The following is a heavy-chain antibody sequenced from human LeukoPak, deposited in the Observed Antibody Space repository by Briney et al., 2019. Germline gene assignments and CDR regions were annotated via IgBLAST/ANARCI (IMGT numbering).Heavy chain of an antibody. D-gene: IGHD4-11*01. J-gene: IGHJ1*01. Sequence: SSETLSLTCTVSGGSISSGSYYWSWIRQPAGKGLEWIGRIYTSGSTNYNPSLKSRVTISVDTSKNQFSLKLSSVTAADTAVYYCASLTSTTVTTEYFQHWGQGTLVTVSS. CDR1: GGSISSGSYY. CDR2: IYTSGST. CDR3: ASLTSTTVTTEYFQH. V-gene: IGHV4-61*02.